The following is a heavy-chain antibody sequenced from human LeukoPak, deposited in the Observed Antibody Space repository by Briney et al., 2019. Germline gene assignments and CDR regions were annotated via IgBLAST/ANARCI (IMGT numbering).Heavy chain of an antibody. J-gene: IGHJ4*02. CDR1: GFTFSSYA. D-gene: IGHD3-10*01. CDR2: ISGSGGST. CDR3: AKDTAYYYGSGSFYFDY. Sequence: SGGSLRLSCAASGFTFSSYAMSWVRQAPGKGLEWVSAISGSGGSTYYADSVKGRFTISRDNSKNTLYLQMNSLRAEDTAVYYCAKDTAYYYGSGSFYFDYWAREPWSPSPQ. V-gene: IGHV3-23*01.